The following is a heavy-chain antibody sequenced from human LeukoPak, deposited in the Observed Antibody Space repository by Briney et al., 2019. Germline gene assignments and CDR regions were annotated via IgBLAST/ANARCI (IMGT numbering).Heavy chain of an antibody. CDR1: GGSISSYY. Sequence: SETLSLTCTVSGGSISSYYWSWIRQPPGKGLEWIGYIYYSGSTNYNPSLKSRVTISVDTSKNQFSLKLNSVTAADTAVYYCARVGKDNDYVRGSYRPGAFDIWGQGTMVTVSS. CDR3: ARVGKDNDYVRGSYRPGAFDI. CDR2: IYYSGST. D-gene: IGHD3-16*02. J-gene: IGHJ3*02. V-gene: IGHV4-59*01.